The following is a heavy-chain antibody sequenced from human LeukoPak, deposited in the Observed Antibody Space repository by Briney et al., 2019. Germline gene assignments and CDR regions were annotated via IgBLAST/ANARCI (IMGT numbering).Heavy chain of an antibody. CDR2: ISSSSGDI. D-gene: IGHD5-12*01. CDR3: ASSGYGDY. J-gene: IGHJ4*02. CDR1: GFTFSSYC. Sequence: GGALRLSCAASGFTFSSYCMSWVGQAPGRGLEWVSSISSSSGDIYYADSVKGRFTISRDNAKNSLYLQMNSLRAEDTAVYCCASSGYGDYWGQGTLVTVSS. V-gene: IGHV3-21*01.